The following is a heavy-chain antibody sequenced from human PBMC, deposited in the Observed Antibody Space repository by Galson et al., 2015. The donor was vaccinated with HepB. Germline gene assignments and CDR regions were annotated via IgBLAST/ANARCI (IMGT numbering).Heavy chain of an antibody. CDR2: IDWDDNK. J-gene: IGHJ6*03. V-gene: IGHV2-70*01. D-gene: IGHD3-10*01. CDR3: ARCRGGYYYYFYMDV. CDR1: GFSLTTDGAC. Sequence: PALVKPTQTLTLTCTFSGFSLTTDGACVSWIRQPPGKALEWLALIDWDDNKYYRTSLKTRLTISKDTSKSQVVLTVSNMDPVDTATYYGARCRGGYYYYFYMDVWGKGTTVTVSS.